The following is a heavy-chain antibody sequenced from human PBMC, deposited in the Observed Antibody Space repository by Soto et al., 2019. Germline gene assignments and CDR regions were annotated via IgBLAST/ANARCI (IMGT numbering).Heavy chain of an antibody. CDR1: GFTFSSYG. Sequence: PGGSLRLSCAASGFTFSSYGMHWVRQAPGKGLEWVAVISYDGSNKYYADSVKGRFTISRDNSKNTLYLQMNSLRAEDTAVYYCAKENTAMALGPPFDYWGQGTLVTV. J-gene: IGHJ4*02. V-gene: IGHV3-30*18. CDR3: AKENTAMALGPPFDY. CDR2: ISYDGSNK. D-gene: IGHD5-18*01.